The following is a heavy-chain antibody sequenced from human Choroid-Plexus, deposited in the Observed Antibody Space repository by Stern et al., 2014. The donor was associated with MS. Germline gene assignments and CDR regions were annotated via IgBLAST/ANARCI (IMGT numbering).Heavy chain of an antibody. CDR1: GFTFGSCA. V-gene: IGHV3-30*18. CDR2: VSDDGSNK. CDR3: AKDRQYLTYFFDH. J-gene: IGHJ5*02. Sequence: VQLVESGGGVVQPGRPLRLSCVASGFTFGSCAMHWVRQAPGKGLEWVAGVSDDGSNKDYADSEKGRFTISRDNSQNTLYMQMSSLRPEDTAVYYCAKDRQYLTYFFDHWGQGSLVTVSS. D-gene: IGHD2/OR15-2a*01.